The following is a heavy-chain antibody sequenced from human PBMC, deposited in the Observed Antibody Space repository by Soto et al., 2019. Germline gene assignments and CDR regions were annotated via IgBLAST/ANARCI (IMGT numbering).Heavy chain of an antibody. D-gene: IGHD3-22*01. CDR1: GYSFTSYW. CDR2: IDPSDSYT. J-gene: IGHJ4*02. CDR3: ARPLNYYDSSSYQIEY. Sequence: GESLKISCKGSGYSFTSYWISWVRQMPGKGLEWMGRIDPSDSYTNYSPSFQGHVTISADKSISTAYLQWSSLKASDTAMYYCARPLNYYDSSSYQIEYWGQGTLVTVSS. V-gene: IGHV5-10-1*01.